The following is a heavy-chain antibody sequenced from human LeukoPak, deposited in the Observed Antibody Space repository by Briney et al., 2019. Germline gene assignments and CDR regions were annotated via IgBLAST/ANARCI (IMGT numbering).Heavy chain of an antibody. J-gene: IGHJ6*04. Sequence: GRSLRLSCAASGFTLSYYAMHWVRQAPGKGLEWVAVISYDGSNKYYADSVKGRFTISRDNSKNTLYLQMNSLRAEDTAVYYCALDAGMDVWGKGTTVTVSS. CDR1: GFTLSYYA. V-gene: IGHV3-30-3*01. CDR2: ISYDGSNK. CDR3: ALDAGMDV. D-gene: IGHD1-1*01.